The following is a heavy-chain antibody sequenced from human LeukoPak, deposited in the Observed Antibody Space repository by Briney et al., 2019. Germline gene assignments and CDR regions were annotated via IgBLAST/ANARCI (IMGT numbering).Heavy chain of an antibody. Sequence: GEALQISWKGSGYSFTSYWIGWVRQVPGKGLGWMGIIYPGESDTRYSPSFQGQVTISADKSISTAYLQWSSLKASDTAMYYCARAYYYDSSGPGDAFDIWGQGTMVTVSS. V-gene: IGHV5-51*01. D-gene: IGHD3-22*01. CDR2: IYPGESDT. CDR1: GYSFTSYW. J-gene: IGHJ3*02. CDR3: ARAYYYDSSGPGDAFDI.